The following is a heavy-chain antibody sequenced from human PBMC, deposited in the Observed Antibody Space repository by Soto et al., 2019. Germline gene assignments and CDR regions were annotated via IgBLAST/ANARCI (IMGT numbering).Heavy chain of an antibody. Sequence: QVQLVESGGGVAQPGRSLRLSCAASGFTFGSHSMHWVRQAPGKGLEWVAVISFDGSYKYYADSVKGRFTISRDNSKNTLYLQMNSLRAEDTAVYYCARGASITVAGTSFDYWGQGTLVTVSS. CDR3: ARGASITVAGTSFDY. D-gene: IGHD6-19*01. V-gene: IGHV3-30-3*01. J-gene: IGHJ4*02. CDR2: ISFDGSYK. CDR1: GFTFGSHS.